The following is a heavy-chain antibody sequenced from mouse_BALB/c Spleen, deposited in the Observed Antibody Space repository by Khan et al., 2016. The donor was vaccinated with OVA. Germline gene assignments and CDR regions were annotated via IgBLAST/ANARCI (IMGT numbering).Heavy chain of an antibody. D-gene: IGHD2-10*01. V-gene: IGHV9-3-1*01. J-gene: IGHJ4*01. CDR1: GYTFTNYG. CDR3: SRPPYLSYTLDH. CDR2: INTYTGEP. Sequence: QIQLVQSGPELKKPGETVKISCKASGYTFTNYGMNWVKQSPGKALKWMGWINTYTGEPTYDDDFKGRFAFSLETSASTAYLQINNLKNEDTATYFCSRPPYLSYTLDHWGQGTSVTVSS.